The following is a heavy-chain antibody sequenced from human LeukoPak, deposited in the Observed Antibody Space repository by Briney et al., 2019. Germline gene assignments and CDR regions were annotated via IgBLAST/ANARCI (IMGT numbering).Heavy chain of an antibody. CDR3: VRGQILADY. D-gene: IGHD2/OR15-2a*01. V-gene: IGHV4-59*01. Sequence: SETLSLTCSVSGGSISSYYWSWIRQPPGKGLEWIGYVYYSGDTNYNPSLKSRVTMSVDTSKNQFSLKLNSVTAADTAVCYCVRGQILADYWGQGALVTVSS. J-gene: IGHJ4*02. CDR1: GGSISSYY. CDR2: VYYSGDT.